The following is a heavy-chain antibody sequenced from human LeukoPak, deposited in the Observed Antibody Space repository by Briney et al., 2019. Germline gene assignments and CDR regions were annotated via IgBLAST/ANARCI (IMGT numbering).Heavy chain of an antibody. J-gene: IGHJ4*02. V-gene: IGHV3-23*01. CDR2: IGGSGDST. CDR3: AKLGASWFGESFDY. CDR1: GFTFSTYA. D-gene: IGHD3-10*01. Sequence: PGGSLRLSCAASGFTFSTYAMSWVRKAPGKGLEWVSTIGGSGDSTYYADSVKGRFTISRDNSKNTLYLQMNSLRAEDTAVYYCAKLGASWFGESFDYWGQGTLVTVSS.